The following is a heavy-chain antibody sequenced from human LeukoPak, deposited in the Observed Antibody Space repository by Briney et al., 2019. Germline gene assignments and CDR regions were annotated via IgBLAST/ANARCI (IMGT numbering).Heavy chain of an antibody. Sequence: GGSLRLSCAASGFTFSYYSMNWVRQAPGKGLEWISYSNTDGTISYADSVRGRFTISRDNAENSLYLQMNSLRDEDTAVYFCVRDRDYAFDFWGQGTMVTVSS. V-gene: IGHV3-48*02. J-gene: IGHJ3*01. CDR2: SNTDGTI. CDR1: GFTFSYYS. CDR3: VRDRDYAFDF.